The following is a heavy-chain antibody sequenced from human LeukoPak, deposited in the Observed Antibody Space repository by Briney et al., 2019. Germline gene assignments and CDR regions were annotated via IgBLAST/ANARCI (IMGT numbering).Heavy chain of an antibody. D-gene: IGHD4-17*01. Sequence: GSLRLSCGASGFTFDDYGMSWVRQPPGKGLEWIGEINHSGSTNYNPSLKSRVTISVDTSKNQFSLKLSSVTAADTAVYYCARDRRPYGDYDYWGQGTLVTVSS. CDR1: GFTFDDYG. CDR3: ARDRRPYGDYDY. V-gene: IGHV4-34*01. J-gene: IGHJ4*02. CDR2: INHSGST.